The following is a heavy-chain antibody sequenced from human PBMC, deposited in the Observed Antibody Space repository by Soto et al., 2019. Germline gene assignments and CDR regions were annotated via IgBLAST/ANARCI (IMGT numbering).Heavy chain of an antibody. J-gene: IGHJ4*02. V-gene: IGHV1-2*02. CDR3: ESHPPRYFTSSPEGAGL. Sequence: GSVKVSCKASGYTCTDSHIHWVRQASGQGLEWLGWVNPKTGDTNYPQKFQGRITMTRDTSMSTAYMELTNLTSDDTAVYYCESHPPRYFTSSPEGAGLWGQGTLVTVSS. CDR2: VNPKTGDT. D-gene: IGHD2-21*01. CDR1: GYTCTDSH.